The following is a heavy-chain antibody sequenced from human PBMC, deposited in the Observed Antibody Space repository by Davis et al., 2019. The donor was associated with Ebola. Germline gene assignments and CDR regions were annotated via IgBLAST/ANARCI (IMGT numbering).Heavy chain of an antibody. CDR1: GFTFINCW. D-gene: IGHD5-18*01. V-gene: IGHV3-74*01. CDR3: SREVRGGFSPMDL. J-gene: IGHJ6*04. Sequence: GESLKISCAASGFTFINCWMHWVRQAPGKGLEWVSRANSDGRTTGYGDSVKGRFTISRDNARNTLYLQMNSLRAEDTAVYYCSREVRGGFSPMDLWGTGTTVTVSS. CDR2: ANSDGRTT.